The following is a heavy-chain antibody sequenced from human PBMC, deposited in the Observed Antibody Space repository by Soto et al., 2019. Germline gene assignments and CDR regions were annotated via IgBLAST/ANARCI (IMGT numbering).Heavy chain of an antibody. CDR3: VWPARLAAS. CDR1: GFTFSNYY. D-gene: IGHD2-2*01. CDR2: ISGNGDDT. V-gene: IGHV3-11*03. J-gene: IGHJ5*02. Sequence: QVQLKASGGALVKPGGSLRLSCEVTGFTFSNYYMNWVRQAPGKRPEWISYISGNGDDTVYADSVKGRFTISRDNTKNSLFLQLNNLRVEDTAVYDCVWPARLAASWGQGTLVTVSS.